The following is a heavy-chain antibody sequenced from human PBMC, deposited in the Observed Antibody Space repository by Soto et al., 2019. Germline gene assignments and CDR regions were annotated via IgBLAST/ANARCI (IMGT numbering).Heavy chain of an antibody. J-gene: IGHJ4*02. D-gene: IGHD5-18*01. V-gene: IGHV3-53*01. CDR3: ASGGGVGYSSGYVSPIDY. Sequence: GVSLRLSCAASGFTVSSNYMSWVRQAPGKGLEWVSVIYSGGSTYYADSVKGRFTISRDNSKNTLYLQMNSLTAADTAVYYCASGGGVGYSSGYVSPIDYWGQGTLVTVSS. CDR2: IYSGGST. CDR1: GFTVSSNY.